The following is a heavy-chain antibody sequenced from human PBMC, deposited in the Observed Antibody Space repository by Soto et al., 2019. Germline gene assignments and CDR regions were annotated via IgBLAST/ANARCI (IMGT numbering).Heavy chain of an antibody. D-gene: IGHD3-9*01. CDR3: ARDSDAAGYQY. V-gene: IGHV4-61*01. J-gene: IGHJ1*01. CDR1: SGSVRSGTYY. Sequence: QVQLQESGQGLVKPSETLSLTCSVSSGSVRSGTYYWSWIRQPPGRGLEWIGHIYYSGSTNYNPSLKSRVTIAVDTSKTQYTLIMSSGTAADKAMYCCARDSDAAGYQYWGQGTLVTVSS. CDR2: IYYSGST.